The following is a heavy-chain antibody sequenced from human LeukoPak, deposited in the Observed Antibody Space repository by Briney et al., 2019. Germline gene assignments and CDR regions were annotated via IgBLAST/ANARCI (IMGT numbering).Heavy chain of an antibody. D-gene: IGHD3-16*01. V-gene: IGHV3-53*01. CDR1: GFTVSSSY. J-gene: IGHJ6*04. CDR3: ARDLRGGMPGYYYYGMDV. Sequence: GGSLRLSCAASGFTVSSSYMSWVRQAPGKGLEWVSVIYSGGSTYYADSVKGRFTISRANSKNTLYLQMNSLRAEDTAVYYCARDLRGGMPGYYYYGMDVWGKGTTVTVSS. CDR2: IYSGGST.